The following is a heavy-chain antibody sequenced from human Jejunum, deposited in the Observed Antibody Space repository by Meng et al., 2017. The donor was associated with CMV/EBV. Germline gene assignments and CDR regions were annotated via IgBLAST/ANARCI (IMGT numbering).Heavy chain of an antibody. J-gene: IGHJ4*02. CDR1: SNTFTSYD. D-gene: IGHD3-10*01. CDR3: ARGTPGRSYSDY. V-gene: IGHV1-18*01. Sequence: QEQLVQSGAEVKKSGASGTVSRKASSNTFTSYDINWVRQATGQGLEWLGWFVNNVDTYSAQKFQGRVTMTTDTHTSTAFMELRSLRSDDTAVYYCARGTPGRSYSDYWGQGTLVTVSS. CDR2: FVNNVDT.